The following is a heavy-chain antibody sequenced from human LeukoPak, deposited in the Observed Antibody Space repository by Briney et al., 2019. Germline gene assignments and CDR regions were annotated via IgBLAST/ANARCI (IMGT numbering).Heavy chain of an antibody. Sequence: PSETLSLTCTVSGGSISSGGYYWSWIRQPPGKGLEWIGYIYHSGSTYYNPSLKSRVTISVDTSKNQFSLKLSSVTAADTAVYYCARWRPHQSDFDYWGQGTLVTVSS. CDR2: IYHSGST. CDR3: ARWRPHQSDFDY. CDR1: GGSISSGGYY. J-gene: IGHJ4*02. V-gene: IGHV4-30-2*01.